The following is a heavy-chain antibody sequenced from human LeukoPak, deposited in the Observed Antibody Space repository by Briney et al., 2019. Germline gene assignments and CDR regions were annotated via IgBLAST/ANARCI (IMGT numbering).Heavy chain of an antibody. CDR3: ATDLLDV. V-gene: IGHV3-15*01. J-gene: IGHJ6*02. Sequence: GGSLRLSCAASGFTFSNAWMSWVRQAPGKGLEWVGRIKRRTDGGTTGYAAPMKDRFTISRDDSKNTLYLQINSLKTEDTALYYCATDLLDVWGQGTTVTVSS. CDR1: GFTFSNAW. CDR2: IKRRTDGGTT.